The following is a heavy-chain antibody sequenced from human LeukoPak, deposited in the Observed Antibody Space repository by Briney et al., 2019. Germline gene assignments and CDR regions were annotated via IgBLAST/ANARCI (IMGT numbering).Heavy chain of an antibody. Sequence: GGSLRLXCAASGFTFSNAWMSWVRQAPGKGLEWVGRIKSKTDGGTTDYAAPVKGRFTISRDDSYNTLYLQMNSLKTEDTALYYCTTDPPRYCSSTSCYLGYWGQGTLVTVSS. D-gene: IGHD2-2*01. CDR3: TTDPPRYCSSTSCYLGY. J-gene: IGHJ4*02. CDR1: GFTFSNAW. CDR2: IKSKTDGGTT. V-gene: IGHV3-15*01.